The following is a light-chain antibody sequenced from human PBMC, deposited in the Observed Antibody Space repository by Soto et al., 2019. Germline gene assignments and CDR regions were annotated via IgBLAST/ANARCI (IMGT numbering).Light chain of an antibody. Sequence: EKVMTQSPGTLSVSPGERATLSCRASQTVSSDLAWYQQKPGQAPRLLIYGASSRATGIPDRFSGRGSGTDFTLTISRLEPEDFAVYYCQQSGSSPATFGQGTKVDIK. CDR1: QTVSSD. J-gene: IGKJ1*01. CDR2: GAS. CDR3: QQSGSSPAT. V-gene: IGKV3-20*01.